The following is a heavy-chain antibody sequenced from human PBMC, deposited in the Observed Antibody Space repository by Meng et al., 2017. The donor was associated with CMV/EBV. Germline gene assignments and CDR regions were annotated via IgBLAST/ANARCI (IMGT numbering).Heavy chain of an antibody. CDR1: GGSFRGYY. CDR2: INHSGST. D-gene: IGHD3-3*01. CDR3: ASLRTIFGVVPSNDY. J-gene: IGHJ4*02. V-gene: IGHV4-34*01. Sequence: VYGGSFRGYYWGWIRQPPGKGLEWIGEINHSGSTNYNPSLKSRVTISVDTSKNQFSLKLSSVTAADTAVYYCASLRTIFGVVPSNDYWGQGTLVTVSS.